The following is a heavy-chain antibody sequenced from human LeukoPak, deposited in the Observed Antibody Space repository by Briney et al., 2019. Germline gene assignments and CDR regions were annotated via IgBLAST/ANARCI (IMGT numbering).Heavy chain of an antibody. V-gene: IGHV3-7*01. CDR2: IKQDGSEK. D-gene: IGHD6-13*01. CDR1: GFTFRSYW. CDR3: ARTSYSSSWYGYNWFDP. Sequence: PPGGSLRLSCAASGFTFRSYWMTWVRQAPGKGLEWVANIKQDGSEKYYVDSVKGRFTISRDNAKNSLYLQMNSLRDEDTAVYHCARTSYSSSWYGYNWFDPWGQGTLVTVSS. J-gene: IGHJ5*02.